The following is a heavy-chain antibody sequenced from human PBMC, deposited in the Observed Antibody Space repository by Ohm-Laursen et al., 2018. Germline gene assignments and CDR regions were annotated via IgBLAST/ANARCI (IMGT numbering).Heavy chain of an antibody. Sequence: SDTLSLTCTVSGASMIDYYWNWIRQPPGKGLEWIGYIYYSGSTKYNPSLESRVTISLYTSRNQFSLRLTSLTAADTAVYYCARNFNWENPYNFAYWGPGILVTVSS. CDR1: GASMIDYY. CDR2: IYYSGST. J-gene: IGHJ4*02. V-gene: IGHV4-59*07. CDR3: ARNFNWENPYNFAY. D-gene: IGHD3-9*01.